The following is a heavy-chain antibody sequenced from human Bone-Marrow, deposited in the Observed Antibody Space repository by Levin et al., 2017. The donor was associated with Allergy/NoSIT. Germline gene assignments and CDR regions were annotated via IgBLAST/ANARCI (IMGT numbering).Heavy chain of an antibody. Sequence: GESLKISCKASGYTFTGYYLHWVRQAPGQGLEWMGRINPKSGDTDYAQKFQGRVTMTRDTSISTAYMELNSVTSGDTAVYYCARVMGTTSWYDLDPWGQGTLVTVSS. CDR2: INPKSGDT. D-gene: IGHD6-13*01. V-gene: IGHV1-2*06. CDR3: ARVMGTTSWYDLDP. J-gene: IGHJ5*02. CDR1: GYTFTGYY.